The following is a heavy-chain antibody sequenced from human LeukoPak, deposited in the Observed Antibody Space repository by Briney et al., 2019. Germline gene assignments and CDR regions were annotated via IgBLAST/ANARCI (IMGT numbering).Heavy chain of an antibody. D-gene: IGHD6-13*01. CDR2: IYYNGST. V-gene: IGHV4-59*08. Sequence: PAETLTLTCTASGCSISSYYRNWIQQPPGKGLEWIAYIYYNGSTYYNPSLKSRGTISVDASNEKCSLKLSSVTAADTAVYYCARHIEGSSSFDYWGRGTVVTVSS. J-gene: IGHJ4*02. CDR3: ARHIEGSSSFDY. CDR1: GCSISSYY.